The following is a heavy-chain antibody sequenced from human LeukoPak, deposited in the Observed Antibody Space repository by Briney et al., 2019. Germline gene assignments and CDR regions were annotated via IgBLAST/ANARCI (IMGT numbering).Heavy chain of an antibody. CDR2: IYYSGST. CDR3: ARAPTHLIDY. CDR1: GGSISSSSYY. J-gene: IGHJ4*02. D-gene: IGHD4-17*01. Sequence: PSETLSLTCTVSGGSISSSSYYWGWIRQPPGKGLEWIGSIYYSGSTYYNPSLKSRVTISVDTSKNQFSLKLSSVTAADTAVYYCARAPTHLIDYWGQGTLVTVSS. V-gene: IGHV4-39*07.